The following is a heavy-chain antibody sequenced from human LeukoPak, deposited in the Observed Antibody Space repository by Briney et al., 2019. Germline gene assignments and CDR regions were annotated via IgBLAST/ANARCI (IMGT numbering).Heavy chain of an antibody. CDR3: AREYGSGSYEHVGFDY. J-gene: IGHJ4*02. CDR2: TFYRSKWSN. D-gene: IGHD3-10*01. Sequence: SQTLSLTCAISGDSVSSNSGAWHWIRQSPSRGLEWLGRTFYRSKWSNEYAESVKSRITINPDTSKNQFSLQLNSVTPEDTAVYYCAREYGSGSYEHVGFDYWGQGTLVTVSS. V-gene: IGHV6-1*01. CDR1: GDSVSSNSGA.